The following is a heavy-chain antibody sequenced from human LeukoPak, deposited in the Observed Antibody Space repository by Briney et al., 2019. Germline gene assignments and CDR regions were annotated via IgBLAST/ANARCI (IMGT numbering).Heavy chain of an antibody. Sequence: VGSLRLSCAASGFTFSSYGMHWVRQAPGKGLEWVAFIRYDGSNKYYADSVKGRFTISRDNSKNTLYLQMNSLRAEDTAVYYCAKDSRYYDFWSGYSFDAFDIWGQGTMVTVSS. D-gene: IGHD3-3*01. CDR2: IRYDGSNK. CDR1: GFTFSSYG. V-gene: IGHV3-30*02. CDR3: AKDSRYYDFWSGYSFDAFDI. J-gene: IGHJ3*02.